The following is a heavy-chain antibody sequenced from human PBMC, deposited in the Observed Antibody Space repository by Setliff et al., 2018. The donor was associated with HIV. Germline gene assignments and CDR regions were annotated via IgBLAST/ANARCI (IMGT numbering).Heavy chain of an antibody. CDR1: GFTVSTNY. CDR2: IYTGGST. V-gene: IGHV3-53*01. Sequence: GGSLRLSCAASGFTVSTNYMSWVRQAPGKGLEWVSIIYTGGSTYYADSVKGRFTISRDNSKNSLYLQMNSLRAEDTAVYYCARDLRWYDSSGSHDAFDIWGQGTMVTVSS. J-gene: IGHJ3*02. CDR3: ARDLRWYDSSGSHDAFDI. D-gene: IGHD3-22*01.